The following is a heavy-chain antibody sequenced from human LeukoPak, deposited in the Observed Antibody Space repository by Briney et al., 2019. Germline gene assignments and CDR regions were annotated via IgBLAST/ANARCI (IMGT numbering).Heavy chain of an antibody. J-gene: IGHJ4*02. Sequence: GGSLRLSCAASGFTFSSYDMHWVRQATGKGLEWVSAIGTAGDTYYPGSVKGRFTISRENAKNSLYLQMNSLRAGDTAVYYCARASAWELADYWGQGTLVTVSS. V-gene: IGHV3-13*01. CDR1: GFTFSSYD. CDR2: IGTAGDT. D-gene: IGHD1-26*01. CDR3: ARASAWELADY.